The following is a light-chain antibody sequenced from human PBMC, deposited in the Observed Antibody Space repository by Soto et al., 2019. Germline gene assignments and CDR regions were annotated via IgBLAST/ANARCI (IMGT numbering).Light chain of an antibody. CDR2: DVS. Sequence: QSVLTQPRSVSGSPGQSVTVSCIGTSSDVGDYNSVSWYQQHPGKAPKLMIYDVSKRPSGVPDRFSGSKSGTSASLAISGLQSDDEADYYCAAWDDNLYVFGSGTKVTVL. CDR3: AAWDDNLYV. J-gene: IGLJ1*01. CDR1: SSDVGDYNS. V-gene: IGLV2-11*01.